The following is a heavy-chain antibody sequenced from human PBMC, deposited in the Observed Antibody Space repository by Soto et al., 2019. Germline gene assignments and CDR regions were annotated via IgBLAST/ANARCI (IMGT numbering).Heavy chain of an antibody. CDR2: IYYSGST. Sequence: SETLSLTCTVSGGSISSGGYYWSWIRQHPGKGLEWIGYIYYSGSTYYNPSLKSRVTISVDTSKNQFSLKLSSVTAADMAVYYCMRGLSNPGWFDPWGQGTLVTVSS. D-gene: IGHD4-4*01. CDR3: MRGLSNPGWFDP. V-gene: IGHV4-31*03. CDR1: GGSISSGGYY. J-gene: IGHJ5*02.